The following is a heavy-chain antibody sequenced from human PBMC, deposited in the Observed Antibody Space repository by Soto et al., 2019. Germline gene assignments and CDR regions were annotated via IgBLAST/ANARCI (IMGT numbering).Heavy chain of an antibody. V-gene: IGHV3-30*18. CDR3: AKGGSDIVATMGMDV. J-gene: IGHJ6*02. Sequence: QVQLVESGGGVVQPGRSLRLSCAASGFTFSSYGMHWVRQAPGKGLEWVAVISYDGSNKYYADSVKGRFTISRDNSKNTLYLQMNSLRAEDTAVYYCAKGGSDIVATMGMDVWGQGTTVTVSS. CDR2: ISYDGSNK. D-gene: IGHD5-12*01. CDR1: GFTFSSYG.